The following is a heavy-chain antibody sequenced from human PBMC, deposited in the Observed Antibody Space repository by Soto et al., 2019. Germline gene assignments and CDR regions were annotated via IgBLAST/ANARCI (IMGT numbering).Heavy chain of an antibody. CDR2: TIPIFGTA. CDR3: ARSELGYYCTNGVSFWFDY. CDR1: GVTFSSYA. D-gene: IGHD2-8*01. V-gene: IGHV1-69*13. J-gene: IGHJ4*02. Sequence: GSSVKVSFKASGVTFSSYAISWVRQPPVQGLEWVGGTIPIFGTASYAQKFQGRVTITADESTSTAYMELSSLRSEDKAVYYCARSELGYYCTNGVSFWFDYWGQGTLVTVSS.